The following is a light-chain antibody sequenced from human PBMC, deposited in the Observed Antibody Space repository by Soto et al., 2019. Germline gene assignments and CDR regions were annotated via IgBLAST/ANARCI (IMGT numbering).Light chain of an antibody. V-gene: IGKV1-39*01. Sequence: DIQMTQSPLSLSASVGDRVTITCRASQSISDYVNWYQQKPGKAPKLLIFAASSLPSGVPSRFSGSGSGTDFTLAIANVQPEDYATYHCQPSPSVPYTFGPGTKVHI. CDR2: AAS. CDR1: QSISDY. CDR3: QPSPSVPYT. J-gene: IGKJ3*01.